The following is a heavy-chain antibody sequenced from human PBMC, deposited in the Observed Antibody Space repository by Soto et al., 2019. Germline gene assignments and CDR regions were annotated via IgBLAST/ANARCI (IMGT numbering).Heavy chain of an antibody. V-gene: IGHV1-46*01. Sequence: ASVKVSCKASGYTFTSYDINWVRQATGQGLEWMGIINPSGGSTSYAQKFQGRVTMTRDTSTSTVYMELSSLRSEDTAVYYCARDIVLVPAPGVFNYYYGMAVWGQGTTVTVSS. CDR3: ARDIVLVPAPGVFNYYYGMAV. CDR1: GYTFTSYD. J-gene: IGHJ6*02. D-gene: IGHD2-2*01. CDR2: INPSGGST.